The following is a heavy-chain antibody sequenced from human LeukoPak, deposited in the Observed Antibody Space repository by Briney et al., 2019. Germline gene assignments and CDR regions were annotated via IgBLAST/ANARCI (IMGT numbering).Heavy chain of an antibody. CDR2: ISSSSSTI. D-gene: IGHD4-17*01. CDR3: ASRPLYGNDAFDI. CDR1: GFIFSSYS. Sequence: PGGSLRLSCAASGFIFSSYSMNWVRQAPGKGLEWVSYISSSSSTIYYADSVKGRFTISRDNAKNSLYLQMNSLRAEDTAVYYCASRPLYGNDAFDIWGQGTMVTVSS. V-gene: IGHV3-48*01. J-gene: IGHJ3*02.